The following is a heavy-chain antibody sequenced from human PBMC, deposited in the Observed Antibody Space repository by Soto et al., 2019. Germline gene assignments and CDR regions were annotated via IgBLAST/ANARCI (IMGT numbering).Heavy chain of an antibody. J-gene: IGHJ4*02. Sequence: QVQLVQSGAEVKKPGSSVKVSCKASGGTFSSYAISWVRQAPGQGLEWMGGIIPIFGTANYAQKFQGRVTITADESTSTPYMELSSLRSEDTAGHYCAYMGGYASVDYWGKGTLVTASS. CDR1: GGTFSSYA. D-gene: IGHD6-19*01. V-gene: IGHV1-69*12. CDR3: AYMGGYASVDY. CDR2: IIPIFGTA.